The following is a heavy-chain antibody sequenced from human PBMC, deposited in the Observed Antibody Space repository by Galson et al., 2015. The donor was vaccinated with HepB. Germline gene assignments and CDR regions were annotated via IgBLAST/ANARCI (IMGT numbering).Heavy chain of an antibody. J-gene: IGHJ4*02. CDR1: GFTFSSYD. CDR2: IGTAGDT. D-gene: IGHD1-26*01. V-gene: IGHV3-13*01. CDR3: ARGIVGATGGYYFDY. Sequence: LRLSCAASGFTFSSYDMHWVRQATGKGLEWVSAIGTAGDTYYPGSVKGRFTISRENAKNSLYLQMNSLRAGDTAVYYCARGIVGATGGYYFDYWGQGTLVTVSS.